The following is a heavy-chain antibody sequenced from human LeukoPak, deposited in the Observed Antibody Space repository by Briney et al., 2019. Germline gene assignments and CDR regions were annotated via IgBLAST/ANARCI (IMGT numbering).Heavy chain of an antibody. V-gene: IGHV3-23*01. D-gene: IGHD1-1*01. CDR2: ISDSGGST. Sequence: PGGSLRLSCAASGFTFSNYAMNWVRQAPGKGLEWVSTISDSGGSTYYADSVKGRFTISRDNSKNTLYLQMNSLRVEDTAVYYCAKASRWNDGRYNYYYYMGVRGKGTTVTISS. CDR1: GFTFSNYA. J-gene: IGHJ6*03. CDR3: AKASRWNDGRYNYYYYMGV.